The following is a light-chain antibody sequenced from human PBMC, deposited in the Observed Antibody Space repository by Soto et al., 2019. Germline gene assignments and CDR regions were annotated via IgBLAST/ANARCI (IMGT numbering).Light chain of an antibody. Sequence: EIVLTQSPGTLSLSPGERATLSCRARQNVSSSYLAWYQQKPGQAPRLLIYGASSRATGIPDRFSGSGSGTDFTLIISRLEPEDFAVYYCQQYGSSFGPGTKVDIK. CDR1: QNVSSSY. CDR3: QQYGSS. CDR2: GAS. J-gene: IGKJ3*01. V-gene: IGKV3-20*01.